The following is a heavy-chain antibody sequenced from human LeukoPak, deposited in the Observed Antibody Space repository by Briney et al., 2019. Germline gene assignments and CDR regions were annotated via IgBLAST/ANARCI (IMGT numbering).Heavy chain of an antibody. CDR1: GFTFNNYQ. V-gene: IGHV3-48*03. J-gene: IGHJ4*02. CDR3: ARGEYYFDY. CDR2: ISSSGRTI. Sequence: PGGSLRLSCAASGFTFNNYQMNWVRQAPGKGLECISYISSSGRTIYYADSLKGRFTVSRDNAKNSLYLRMNNLRAEDTAVYYCARGEYYFDYWGQGTLVIVSS.